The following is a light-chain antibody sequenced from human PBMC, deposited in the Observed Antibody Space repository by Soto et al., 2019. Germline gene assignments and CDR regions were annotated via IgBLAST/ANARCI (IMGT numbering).Light chain of an antibody. CDR3: QQAHSFPIT. J-gene: IGKJ5*01. CDR1: YIISDY. CDR2: AAS. Sequence: DIQMTQSPSSLSSSVGDRVTITGGASYIISDYLNWYQQKPGIAPKLLIYAASSLQSGVPSRSSGSGSGTDFTLTISSLQPEDFATYYCQQAHSFPITFGQGTRLEIK. V-gene: IGKV1-39*01.